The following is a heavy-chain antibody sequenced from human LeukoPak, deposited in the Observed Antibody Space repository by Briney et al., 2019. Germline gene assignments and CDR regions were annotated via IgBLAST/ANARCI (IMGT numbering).Heavy chain of an antibody. Sequence: GGSLRLSCAASGFTFSSYSMNWVRQAPGKGLEWVSSISSSSCYIYYADSVKGRFTISRDNAENSLYLQMNSLRAEDTAVYYCARDDGSRSVDYWGQGTLVTVSS. CDR2: ISSSSCYI. CDR3: ARDDGSRSVDY. D-gene: IGHD1-26*01. V-gene: IGHV3-21*01. CDR1: GFTFSSYS. J-gene: IGHJ4*02.